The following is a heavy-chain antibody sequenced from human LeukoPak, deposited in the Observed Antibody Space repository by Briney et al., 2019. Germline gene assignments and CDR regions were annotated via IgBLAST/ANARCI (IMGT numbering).Heavy chain of an antibody. CDR2: ICSSGST. CDR3: ARHDAVTVIRRGFDY. J-gene: IGHJ4*02. D-gene: IGHD2-21*02. Sequence: SETLSLTCTVSGGSISGYYWSWIRQPPGKGLEWIGYICSSGSTYYNPSLKSRVTISVDTSKNQFSLRLSSVTAADTAVYYRARHDAVTVIRRGFDYWGQGTLVTVSS. CDR1: GGSISGYY. V-gene: IGHV4-59*08.